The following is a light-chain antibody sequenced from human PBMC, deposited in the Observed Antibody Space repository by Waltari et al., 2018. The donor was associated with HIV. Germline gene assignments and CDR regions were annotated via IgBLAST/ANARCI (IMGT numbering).Light chain of an antibody. J-gene: IGKJ1*01. Sequence: IVMTQSPATLSVSPGERATLSCRASQSVGINLAWYQQKPGQAPRLLIYGASTRASGIPARFSVSGSGTEFTLTITSLQSEDFAVYYCHQNNYWPQTFGQGTKVEIK. V-gene: IGKV3-15*01. CDR1: QSVGIN. CDR2: GAS. CDR3: HQNNYWPQT.